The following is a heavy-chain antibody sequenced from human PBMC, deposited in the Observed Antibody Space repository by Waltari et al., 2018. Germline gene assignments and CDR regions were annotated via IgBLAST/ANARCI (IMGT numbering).Heavy chain of an antibody. CDR2: RRYDGSNK. CDR1: GFTFSSYG. CDR3: ADGSEGAY. Sequence: QVQLVESGGGVVQPGGSLRLSCAASGFTFSSYGMHWVRQAPGKGLEWVAFRRYDGSNKYYADSVKGRFTIARDNSKNTLYLQMNSLRAEDTAVYYCADGSEGAYWGQGTLVTVSS. D-gene: IGHD3-16*01. V-gene: IGHV3-30*02. J-gene: IGHJ4*02.